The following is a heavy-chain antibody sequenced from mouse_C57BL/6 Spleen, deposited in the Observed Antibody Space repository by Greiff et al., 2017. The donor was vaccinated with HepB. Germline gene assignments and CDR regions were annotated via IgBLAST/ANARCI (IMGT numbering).Heavy chain of an antibody. D-gene: IGHD3-2*02. CDR3: ARSDSSGHWYFDV. J-gene: IGHJ1*03. V-gene: IGHV1-18*01. CDR2: INPNNGGT. CDR1: GYTFTDYN. Sequence: VQLQQSGPELVKPGASVKIPCKASGYTFTDYNMDWVKQSHGKSLEWIGDINPNNGGTIYNQKFKGKATLTVDKSSSTAYMELRSLTSEDTAVYYCARSDSSGHWYFDVWGTGTTVTVSS.